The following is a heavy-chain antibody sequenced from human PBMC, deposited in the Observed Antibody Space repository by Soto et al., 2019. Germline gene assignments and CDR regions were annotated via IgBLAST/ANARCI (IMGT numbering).Heavy chain of an antibody. CDR3: ARRGPGTYFDY. Sequence: EVQLLDSGGGLVQPGGVLGPLRCGSWFTFYSYAMDWGRQAPGKGLEWVSVISGSGDSTYYADSVKGRFTISRDNSKNTLYLQMNSLRTEDTAVYYCARRGPGTYFDYWGQGTLVTVSS. D-gene: IGHD6-13*01. CDR1: WFTFYSYA. CDR2: ISGSGDST. J-gene: IGHJ4*02. V-gene: IGHV3-23*01.